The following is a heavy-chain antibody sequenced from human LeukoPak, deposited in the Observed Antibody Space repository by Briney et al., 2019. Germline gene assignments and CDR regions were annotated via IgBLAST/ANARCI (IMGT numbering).Heavy chain of an antibody. J-gene: IGHJ4*02. CDR2: ISGSGGST. CDR1: GSTFSNYA. CDR3: AKAVLLWFGEVGYYFDY. V-gene: IGHV3-23*01. D-gene: IGHD3-10*01. Sequence: GGSLRLSCAASGSTFSNYAMSWVRQAPGKGLEWVSAISGSGGSTYYADSVKGRFTISRDNSKNTLFLQMNSLRAEDTAVYYCAKAVLLWFGEVGYYFDYWGQGTLVTVSS.